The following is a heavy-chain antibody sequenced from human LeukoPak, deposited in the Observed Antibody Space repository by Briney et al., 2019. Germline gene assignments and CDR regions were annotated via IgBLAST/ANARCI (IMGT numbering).Heavy chain of an antibody. D-gene: IGHD7-27*01. CDR2: ISGGGTTT. CDR3: AKDDGLTGIDY. Sequence: GGSLRLSCAASGFTFRSYTMNWVRQAPGKGLEWVSTISGGGTTTYYADSVKGRFTISRDNSKNTLYLQMNSLRAEDTAVYYCAKDDGLTGIDYWGQGSLVTVSS. J-gene: IGHJ4*02. CDR1: GFTFRSYT. V-gene: IGHV3-23*01.